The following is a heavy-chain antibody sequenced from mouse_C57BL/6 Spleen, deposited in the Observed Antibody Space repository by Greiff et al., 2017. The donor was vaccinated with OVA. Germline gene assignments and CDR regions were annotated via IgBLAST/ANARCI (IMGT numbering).Heavy chain of an antibody. D-gene: IGHD2-4*01. CDR2: ISYDGSN. Sequence: EVKLEESGPGLVKPSQSLSLTCSVTGYSITSGYYWNWIRQFPGNKLEWMGYISYDGSNNYNPSLKNRISITRDTSKNQFFLKLNSVTTEDTATYYCAREGGYLSYYDFDYWGQGTTLTVSS. V-gene: IGHV3-6*01. CDR3: AREGGYLSYYDFDY. CDR1: GYSITSGYY. J-gene: IGHJ2*01.